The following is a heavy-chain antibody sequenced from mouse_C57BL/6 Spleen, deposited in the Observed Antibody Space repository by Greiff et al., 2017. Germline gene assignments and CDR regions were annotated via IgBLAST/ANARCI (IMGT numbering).Heavy chain of an antibody. CDR1: GYTFTSYW. J-gene: IGHJ2*01. V-gene: IGHV1-64*01. D-gene: IGHD1-1*01. Sequence: VQLQQPGAELVKPGASVKLSCKASGYTFTSYWMHWVKQRPGQGLEWIGMIHPNSGSTNYNEKFKSKATLTVDKSSSTAYMQLSSLTSEYSAVYYCAAITTVVATVDDWGQGTTLTVSS. CDR2: IHPNSGST. CDR3: AAITTVVATVDD.